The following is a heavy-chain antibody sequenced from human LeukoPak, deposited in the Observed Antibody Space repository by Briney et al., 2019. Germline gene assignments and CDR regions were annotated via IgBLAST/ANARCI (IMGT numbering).Heavy chain of an antibody. CDR1: GFTFSSYA. CDR2: ISGSGGSI. V-gene: IGHV3-23*01. Sequence: GGSLRLSCAASGFTFSSYAMSWVRQAPGKGLEWVSAISGSGGSIYYADSVRGRFTISRDNSKNTLYLQMNSLRAGDTAVYYCARGSCSSRSCYKRVNGLDVWGQGTPVTVSS. J-gene: IGHJ6*02. CDR3: ARGSCSSRSCYKRVNGLDV. D-gene: IGHD2-2*01.